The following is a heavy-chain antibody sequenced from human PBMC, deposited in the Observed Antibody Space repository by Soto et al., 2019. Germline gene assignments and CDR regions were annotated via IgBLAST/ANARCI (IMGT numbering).Heavy chain of an antibody. CDR3: ARLTYNYGSGSYPWFDP. D-gene: IGHD3-10*01. J-gene: IGHJ5*02. V-gene: IGHV4-39*01. Sequence: SETLSLTCTVSGASITSSSYLWGWIRQPPGRGLESIGSIYHSGNTYYNPSLESRVTISIDTSKNQFSLRLSSLTAADTAVYYCARLTYNYGSGSYPWFDPWGLGILVTVSS. CDR2: IYHSGNT. CDR1: GASITSSSYL.